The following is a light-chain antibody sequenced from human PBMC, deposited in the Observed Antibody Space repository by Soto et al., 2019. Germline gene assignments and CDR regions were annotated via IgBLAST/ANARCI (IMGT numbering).Light chain of an antibody. CDR3: MQALESPPT. J-gene: IGKJ4*01. CDR2: MGF. Sequence: DIVMTQSPLSLPVTPGEPASISCRSSQSLLNRNGQNCLDWYLQKPGQSPQLLIHMGFIRASGVPDRFSGSASGTYFTLTISRVEAEDVGVYYCMQALESPPTFGGGTEVEIK. V-gene: IGKV2-28*01. CDR1: QSLLNRNGQNC.